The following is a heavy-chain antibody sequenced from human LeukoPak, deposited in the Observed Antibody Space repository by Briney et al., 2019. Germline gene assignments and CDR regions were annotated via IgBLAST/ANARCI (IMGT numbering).Heavy chain of an antibody. CDR3: ARDPRPYYDFWSGYYRGFLDY. CDR1: GFTFSSYA. V-gene: IGHV3-30-3*01. D-gene: IGHD3-3*01. J-gene: IGHJ4*02. CDR2: ISYDGSNK. Sequence: GGSLRLSCAASGFTFSSYAMHWVRQAPGKGLEWVAVISYDGSNKYYADSVKGRFTISRDNSKNTLYLQMNSLRAEDTAVYYCARDPRPYYDFWSGYYRGFLDYWGQGTLVTVSS.